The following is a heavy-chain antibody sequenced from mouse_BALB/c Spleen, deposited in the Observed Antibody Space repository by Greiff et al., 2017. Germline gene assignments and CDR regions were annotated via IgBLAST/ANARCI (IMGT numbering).Heavy chain of an antibody. J-gene: IGHJ4*01. Sequence: VQLQQSGPGLVQPSQSLSITCTVSGFSLTSYGVHWVRQSPGKGLEWLGVIWSGGSTDYNAAFISRLSISKDNSKSQVFFKMNSLQADDTAIYYCARTSWDGYAMDYWGQGTSVTVSS. V-gene: IGHV2-4-1*01. CDR1: GFSLTSYG. CDR2: IWSGGST. CDR3: ARTSWDGYAMDY. D-gene: IGHD4-1*01.